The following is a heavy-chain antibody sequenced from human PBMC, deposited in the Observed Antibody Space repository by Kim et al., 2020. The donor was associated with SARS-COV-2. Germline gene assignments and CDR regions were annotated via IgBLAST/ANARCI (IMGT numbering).Heavy chain of an antibody. CDR3: AKFASSYYYGSGSVRIVDY. V-gene: IGHV3-30*18. CDR1: GFTFSSYG. D-gene: IGHD3-10*01. Sequence: GGSLRLSCAASGFTFSSYGMHWVRQAPGKGLEWVAVISYDGSNKYYADSVKGRFTISRDNSKNTLYLQMNSLRAEDTAVYYCAKFASSYYYGSGSVRIVDYWGQGTLVTVSS. CDR2: ISYDGSNK. J-gene: IGHJ4*02.